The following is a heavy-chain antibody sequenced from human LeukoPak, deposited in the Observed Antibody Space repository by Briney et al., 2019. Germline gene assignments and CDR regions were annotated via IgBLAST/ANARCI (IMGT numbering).Heavy chain of an antibody. J-gene: IGHJ4*02. CDR2: IYTSGST. CDR1: GGSISSSSYY. CDR3: ARSSRGYSYGYSFDF. D-gene: IGHD5-18*01. Sequence: SETLSLTCTVSGGSISSSSYYWGWIRQPAGKGLEWIGRIYTSGSTNYNPSLNSRVTISLDTSKNHFSLKLSSVTAADTAVYYCARSSRGYSYGYSFDFWGQGTLVTVSS. V-gene: IGHV4-61*02.